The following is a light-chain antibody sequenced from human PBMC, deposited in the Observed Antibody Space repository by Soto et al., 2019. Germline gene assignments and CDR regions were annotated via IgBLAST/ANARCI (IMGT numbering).Light chain of an antibody. CDR1: QSLVHSDGNTY. Sequence: DVVMTQSPLSLPVTLGQPASISCRSSQSLVHSDGNTYLSWFQQRPGQSPRRLIYKVSNRDSGVPDRFSGSGSGTDFTLKISRVEAEDVGVSYCMQGTHWPPWTLGQGTKVEIK. J-gene: IGKJ1*01. CDR3: MQGTHWPPWT. CDR2: KVS. V-gene: IGKV2-30*02.